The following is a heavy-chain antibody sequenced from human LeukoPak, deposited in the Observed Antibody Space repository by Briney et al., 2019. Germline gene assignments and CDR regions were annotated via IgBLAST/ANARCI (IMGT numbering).Heavy chain of an antibody. J-gene: IGHJ4*02. D-gene: IGHD5-18*01. V-gene: IGHV3-53*01. CDR2: IYSGGST. Sequence: GGSLRLSCAASGFTVSSNYMSWVRQAPGKGLEWVSVIYSGGSTYYADSVKGRFTISRDNSKNTLYLQMNSLRAEDTAVYYCASISYGYYFDCWGQGTLVTVSS. CDR1: GFTVSSNY. CDR3: ASISYGYYFDC.